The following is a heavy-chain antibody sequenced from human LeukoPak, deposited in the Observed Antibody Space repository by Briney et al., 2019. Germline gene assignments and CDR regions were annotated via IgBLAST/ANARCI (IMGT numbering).Heavy chain of an antibody. CDR3: ARDFTGTGAFDI. CDR1: GFTVRNNY. Sequence: GGSLRLSCAASGFTVRNNYMSWVRQAPGKGLEWVSSISSSSSYIYYADSVKGRFTISRDNAKNSLYLQMNSLRAEDTAVYYCARDFTGTGAFDIWGQGTMVTVSS. V-gene: IGHV3-21*01. J-gene: IGHJ3*02. CDR2: ISSSSSYI. D-gene: IGHD1-14*01.